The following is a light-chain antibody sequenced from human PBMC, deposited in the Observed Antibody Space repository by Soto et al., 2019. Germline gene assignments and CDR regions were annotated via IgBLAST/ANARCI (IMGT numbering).Light chain of an antibody. CDR1: QSVSSN. CDR3: QQYNSWLWT. CDR2: GAS. J-gene: IGKJ1*01. V-gene: IGKV3-15*01. Sequence: IVLTQSPGTLSLSPGQTAILFLRTSQSVSSNYLAWYQQKPGQTPRLLIYGASTRATGIPARLTGSGSGTEFTLIISSLQSEESAVYYCQQYNSWLWTFGQGTKVNI.